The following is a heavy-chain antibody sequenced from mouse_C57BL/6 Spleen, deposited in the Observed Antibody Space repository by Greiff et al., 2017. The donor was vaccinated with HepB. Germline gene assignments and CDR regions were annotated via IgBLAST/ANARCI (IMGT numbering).Heavy chain of an antibody. J-gene: IGHJ3*01. V-gene: IGHV1-47*01. CDR3: ARGPAHYYGSSPWFAY. CDR1: GYTFTTYP. Sequence: VKLQESGAELVKPGASVKMSCKASGYTFTTYPIEWMKQNHGKSLEWIGNFHPYNDDTKYNEKFKGKATLTVEKSSSTVYLELSRLTSDDSAVYYCARGPAHYYGSSPWFAYWGQGTLVTVSA. D-gene: IGHD1-1*01. CDR2: FHPYNDDT.